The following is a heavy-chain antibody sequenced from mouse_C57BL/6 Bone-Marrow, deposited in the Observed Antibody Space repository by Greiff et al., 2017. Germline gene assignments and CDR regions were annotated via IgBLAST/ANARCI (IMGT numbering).Heavy chain of an antibody. CDR3: AREEVYYDYDPFAY. CDR2: IWSGGST. J-gene: IGHJ3*01. Sequence: VQLVESGPGLVQPSQSLSITCTVSGFSLTSYGVHWVRQSPGKGLEWLGVIWSGGSTDYNAAFISRLSISKDNSKSQVFFKMNSLQADDTAIYYCAREEVYYDYDPFAYWGQGTLVTVSA. V-gene: IGHV2-2*01. D-gene: IGHD2-4*01. CDR1: GFSLTSYG.